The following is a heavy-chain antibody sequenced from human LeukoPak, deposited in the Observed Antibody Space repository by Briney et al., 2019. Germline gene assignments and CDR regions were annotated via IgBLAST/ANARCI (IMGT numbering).Heavy chain of an antibody. CDR3: ATDGGIAVAGTPN. D-gene: IGHD6-19*01. J-gene: IGHJ4*02. CDR2: IIPIFGTA. V-gene: IGHV1-69*05. Sequence: SVKVSCKASGGTFSSYAISWVRQAPGQGLEWMGGIIPIFGTANYAQKFQGRVTITTDESTSTAYMELSSLRSEDTAVYYCATDGGIAVAGTPNWGQGTLVTVSS. CDR1: GGTFSSYA.